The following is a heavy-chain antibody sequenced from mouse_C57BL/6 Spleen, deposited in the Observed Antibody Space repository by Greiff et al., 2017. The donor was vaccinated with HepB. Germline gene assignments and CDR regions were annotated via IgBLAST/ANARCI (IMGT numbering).Heavy chain of an antibody. CDR2: IDPSDSET. CDR3: ARCPHYYGSSFDY. J-gene: IGHJ2*01. CDR1: GSTFTSYW. Sequence: QVQLQQPGAELVRPGSSVKLSCKASGSTFTSYWMHWVKQRPIQGLEWIGNIDPSDSETHYNQKFKDKATLTVDKSSSTAYMQLSSLTSEDSAVYYCARCPHYYGSSFDYWGQGTTLTVSS. D-gene: IGHD1-1*01. V-gene: IGHV1-52*01.